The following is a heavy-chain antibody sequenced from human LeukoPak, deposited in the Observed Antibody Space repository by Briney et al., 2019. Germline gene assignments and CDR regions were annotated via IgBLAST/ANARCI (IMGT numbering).Heavy chain of an antibody. CDR2: INPNSGDS. D-gene: IGHD3-10*01. CDR3: VTYYYGSGSYYRGDYFDY. Sequence: SVKVSCKASGYTFTGYYLYWVRQAPGQGLEWMGRINPNSGDSNYAQKFQGRVTMTRDTSISTAYMELRRLRSDDTAVYYCVTYYYGSGSYYRGDYFDYWGQGTLVTVSS. J-gene: IGHJ4*02. V-gene: IGHV1-2*06. CDR1: GYTFTGYY.